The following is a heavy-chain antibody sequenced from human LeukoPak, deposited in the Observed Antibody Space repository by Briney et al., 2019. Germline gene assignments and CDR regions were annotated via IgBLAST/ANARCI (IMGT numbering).Heavy chain of an antibody. J-gene: IGHJ1*01. Sequence: GGSLRLSCVASGFSFVNAWMSWVRQAPGKGLEWVSRIQSKTAGGSTEYAAPVKGRFTISRDDSKNTLYLQLNSLRPEDTAVYYCTPYYGKGYFQHWGQGSLVTVSS. CDR2: IQSKTAGGST. V-gene: IGHV3-15*01. CDR3: TPYYGKGYFQH. CDR1: GFSFVNAW. D-gene: IGHD3-16*01.